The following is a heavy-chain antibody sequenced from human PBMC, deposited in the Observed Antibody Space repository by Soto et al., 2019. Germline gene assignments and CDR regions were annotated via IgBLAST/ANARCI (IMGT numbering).Heavy chain of an antibody. CDR1: GGTFSSYA. CDR2: IIPIFDTA. V-gene: IGHV1-69*13. D-gene: IGHD2-2*01. J-gene: IGHJ6*04. CDR3: ARHDCISTSCYYYYYFGRDV. Sequence: SVKVSCKASGGTFSSYAISWVRQAPGQGLEWMGGIIPIFDTANYAQKFQGRVTVTADESTSTAYMELSSLRSEDTAVYYCARHDCISTSCYYYYYFGRDVWGKGTRVTVS.